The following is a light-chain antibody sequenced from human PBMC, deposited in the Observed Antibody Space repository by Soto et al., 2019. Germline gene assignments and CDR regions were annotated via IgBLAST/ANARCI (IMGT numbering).Light chain of an antibody. J-gene: IGLJ1*01. CDR2: DVN. V-gene: IGLV2-11*01. CDR1: SSDVGAYNY. CDR3: CSYAGSYDYV. Sequence: QSFLTQPRSVSGSPGQSVTISCTGSSSDVGAYNYVSWYQHNTGKAPKLLIYDVNKRPSGVPDRFSGSKFGNTASLTISGLQADDEATFYCCSYAGSYDYVFGTGTRSPS.